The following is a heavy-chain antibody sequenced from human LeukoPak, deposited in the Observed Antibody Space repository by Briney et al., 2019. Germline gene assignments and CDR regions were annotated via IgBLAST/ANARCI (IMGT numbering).Heavy chain of an antibody. D-gene: IGHD3-22*01. CDR1: GYTFTGYY. CDR2: INPNSGGT. CDR3: ARGGDSSGWWSWFDP. J-gene: IGHJ5*02. V-gene: IGHV1-2*06. Sequence: GASVKVSCXASGYTFTGYYMHWVRQALGQGLEWMGRINPNSGGTNYAQKLQGRVTMTTDTSTSTAYMELRSLRSDDTAVYYCARGGDSSGWWSWFDPWGQGTLVTVSS.